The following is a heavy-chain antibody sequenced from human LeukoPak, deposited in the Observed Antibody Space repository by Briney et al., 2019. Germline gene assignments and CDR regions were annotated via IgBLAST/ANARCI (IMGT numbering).Heavy chain of an antibody. D-gene: IGHD3-10*01. CDR2: IHHSRST. V-gene: IGHV4-38-2*02. CDR3: ARERAITYYYGSAMGWFDP. Sequence: PSETLSLTCTVSGYSISSGYYWGWIRQPPGKGLEWIGNIHHSRSTYYNPSLKSRVTISVDTSKNQFSLKLSSVTAADTAVYYCARERAITYYYGSAMGWFDPWGQGTLVTVSS. J-gene: IGHJ5*02. CDR1: GYSISSGYY.